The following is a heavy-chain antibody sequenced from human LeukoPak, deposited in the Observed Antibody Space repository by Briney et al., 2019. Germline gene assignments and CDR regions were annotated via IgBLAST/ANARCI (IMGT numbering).Heavy chain of an antibody. J-gene: IGHJ4*02. CDR1: GFTFNTFS. Sequence: GGSLRLSCAASGFTFNTFSMNWVRQDPVKGLQWLSYISSSDNTIYYADSVKGRFTISRDNSKNTLYLQMNSLRAEDTAVYYCAKDPRYYYDSSGQDWGQGTLVTVSS. V-gene: IGHV3-48*01. CDR3: AKDPRYYYDSSGQD. CDR2: ISSSDNTI. D-gene: IGHD3-22*01.